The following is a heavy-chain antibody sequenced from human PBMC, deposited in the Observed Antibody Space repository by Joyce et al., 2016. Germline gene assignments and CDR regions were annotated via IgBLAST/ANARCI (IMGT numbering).Heavy chain of an antibody. J-gene: IGHJ4*02. CDR2: IINSGGTT. CDR1: GFTVSRYD. V-gene: IGHV3-23*01. CDR3: VDPGTGR. Sequence: EEQLLVSGGGWVQPGGSLRLSFAASGFTVSRYDMNWVRQAPGKGLEWVSVIINSGGTTYYADTAKGRFTISRDNSKNTLYLQMDSLRVDDTAIYYCVDPGTGRWGQGTLVTVSS. D-gene: IGHD1-14*01.